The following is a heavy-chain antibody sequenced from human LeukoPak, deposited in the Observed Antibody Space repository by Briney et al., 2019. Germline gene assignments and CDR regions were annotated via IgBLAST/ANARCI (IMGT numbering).Heavy chain of an antibody. Sequence: GRSLRLSCAASGFTFSNYGMHWVRQAPGRRLEWVAAISYDGSNKYSADSVKGRFTISRDNSKNTLYLQVNSLRVGDTAVFYCAKDPRWQLLPAYYFDYWGQGTLVTVSS. J-gene: IGHJ4*02. CDR1: GFTFSNYG. D-gene: IGHD1-26*01. CDR3: AKDPRWQLLPAYYFDY. V-gene: IGHV3-30*18. CDR2: ISYDGSNK.